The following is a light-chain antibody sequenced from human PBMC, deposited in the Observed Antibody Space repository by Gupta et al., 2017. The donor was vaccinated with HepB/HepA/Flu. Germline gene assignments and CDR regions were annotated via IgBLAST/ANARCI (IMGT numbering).Light chain of an antibody. CDR1: QSISSD. J-gene: IGKJ1*01. CDR3: LQHNNYPRT. V-gene: IGKV3-15*01. Sequence: EIVMTQSPSTVSASPGERATLPCRASQSISSDLAWYQHKPGQAPRLLIYGASTWAAAIPARFSGSGSGTEFTLTISSLQSEDSAIYYCLQHNNYPRTFGQGTQVEIK. CDR2: GAS.